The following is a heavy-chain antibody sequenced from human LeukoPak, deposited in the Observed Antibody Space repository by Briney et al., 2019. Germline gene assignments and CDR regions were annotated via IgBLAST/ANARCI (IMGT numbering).Heavy chain of an antibody. CDR3: TRGRRATHDY. CDR1: GFTFGDYS. J-gene: IGHJ4*02. V-gene: IGHV3-49*04. CDR2: IRSKAYGGTT. D-gene: IGHD1-26*01. Sequence: PGGSLRLSCTASGFTFGDYSMNWVRQAPGKGLEWVGSIRSKAYGGTTEYAASVKGRFTISRDDSKSIAYLQMNSLKTEDTAVYYCTRGRRATHDYWGQGTLVTVSS.